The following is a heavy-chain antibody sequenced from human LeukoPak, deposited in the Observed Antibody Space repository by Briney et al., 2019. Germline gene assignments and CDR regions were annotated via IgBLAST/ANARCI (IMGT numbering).Heavy chain of an antibody. CDR1: GGSVRSYY. D-gene: IGHD5-12*01. J-gene: IGHJ3*02. V-gene: IGHV4-59*02. CDR2: IHNSGST. Sequence: SETLSLTCTVSGGSVRSYYWSWIRQPPGEGLEWIAYIHNSGSTNYNPSLKSRVTISVDTSKNQLSLRLRSVTAADTAVYYCVRDWEGYNFDIWGQGTMVTVSS. CDR3: VRDWEGYNFDI.